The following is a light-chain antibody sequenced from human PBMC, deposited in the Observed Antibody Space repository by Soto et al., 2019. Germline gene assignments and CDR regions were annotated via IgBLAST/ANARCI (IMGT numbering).Light chain of an antibody. Sequence: ETVMTQSPATLSVSPGERATLSCRASQSVGTSLAWYQQKPGQAPRVLMYGASSRATGVPGRFSGSGSATEFTLTISSLQSEDFAVYYCQQYYSWPLTFGGGTKVDI. CDR3: QQYYSWPLT. CDR2: GAS. V-gene: IGKV3-15*01. CDR1: QSVGTS. J-gene: IGKJ4*01.